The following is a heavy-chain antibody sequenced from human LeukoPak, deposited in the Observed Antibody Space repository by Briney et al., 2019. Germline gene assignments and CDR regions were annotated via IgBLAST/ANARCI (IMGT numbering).Heavy chain of an antibody. D-gene: IGHD2-15*01. V-gene: IGHV1-46*01. CDR1: GYTFTSYY. J-gene: IGHJ1*01. CDR2: INPSGGST. CDR3: ARAPCSGGSCYSFQH. Sequence: ASVKVPCKASGYTFTSYYMHWVRQAPGQGLEWMGIINPSGGSTSYAQKFQGRVTMTRDTSTSTVYMELSSLRSEDTAVYYCARAPCSGGSCYSFQHWGQGTLVTVSS.